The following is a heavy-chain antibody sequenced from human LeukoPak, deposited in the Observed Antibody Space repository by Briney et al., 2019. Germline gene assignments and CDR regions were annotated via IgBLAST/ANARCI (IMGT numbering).Heavy chain of an antibody. D-gene: IGHD3-10*01. V-gene: IGHV5-51*01. J-gene: IGHJ3*02. Sequence: GESLKISCKGSGYIFTSNWIGWVRQMPGKGLEWMGIIYPGDSDTRYSPSFQGQVTLSADKSISTAYLQWTSLQASDTAMYYRARRIDYGSGTYYDAFDIWGQGTVVTVSS. CDR3: ARRIDYGSGTYYDAFDI. CDR2: IYPGDSDT. CDR1: GYIFTSNW.